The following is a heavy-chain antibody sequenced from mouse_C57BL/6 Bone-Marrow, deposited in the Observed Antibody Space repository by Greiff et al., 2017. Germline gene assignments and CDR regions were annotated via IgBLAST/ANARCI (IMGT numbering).Heavy chain of an antibody. Sequence: QVQLQQSGPELVKPGASVKISCKASGYAFSSSWMNWVKQRPGTGLEWIGRIYPGDGDTNYNGKFKGKATLTADKSSSTAYMQLSSLTSEDSAVYFGAPGTNYWGQGTTLTVSS. D-gene: IGHD4-1*01. CDR1: GYAFSSSW. V-gene: IGHV1-82*01. CDR2: IYPGDGDT. J-gene: IGHJ2*01. CDR3: APGTNY.